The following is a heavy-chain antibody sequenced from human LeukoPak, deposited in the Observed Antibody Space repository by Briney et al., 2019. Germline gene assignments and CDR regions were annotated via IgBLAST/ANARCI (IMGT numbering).Heavy chain of an antibody. J-gene: IGHJ5*02. Sequence: PSETLSLTCTVSGGSISSGGYYWNWIRQHPGRGLEWIGYIYYTGSTYYNPSLKSRVTISVDTSNNQFSLKLSSVTAADTAVYYRARGAMPDARNYDSSGLIDTWGQGTLVTISS. CDR1: GGSISSGGYY. D-gene: IGHD3-22*01. CDR2: IYYTGST. V-gene: IGHV4-31*03. CDR3: ARGAMPDARNYDSSGLIDT.